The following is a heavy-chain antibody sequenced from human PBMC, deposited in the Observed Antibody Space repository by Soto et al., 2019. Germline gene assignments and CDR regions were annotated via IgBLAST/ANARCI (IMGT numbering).Heavy chain of an antibody. CDR1: GGSFSGYY. CDR3: ARGGSSTTGYYYGMDV. D-gene: IGHD6-13*01. CDR2: INHSGST. J-gene: IGHJ6*02. Sequence: SETLSLTCAVYGGSFSGYYWSWIRQPPGKGLEWIGEINHSGSTNYKPSLKSRVTISVDTSKNQFSLKLSSVTAADTAVYYCARGGSSTTGYYYGMDVWGQGTTVTVSS. V-gene: IGHV4-34*01.